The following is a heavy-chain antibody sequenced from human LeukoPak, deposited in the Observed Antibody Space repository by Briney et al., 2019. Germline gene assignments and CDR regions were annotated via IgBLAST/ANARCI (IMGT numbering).Heavy chain of an antibody. CDR2: IGVPGGGT. Sequence: GGSLRLSCAASGFTFSSYAMRWVRQAPGKGPEWVSTIGVPGGGTYYADSVKGRFTISRDNSKNTLYLQMNSLRAEDTAVYYCARGMDYWGQGTLVTVSS. CDR3: ARGMDY. CDR1: GFTFSSYA. V-gene: IGHV3-23*01. J-gene: IGHJ4*02.